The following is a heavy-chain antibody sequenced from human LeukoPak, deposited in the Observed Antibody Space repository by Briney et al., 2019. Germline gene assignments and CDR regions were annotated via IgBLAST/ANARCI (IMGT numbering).Heavy chain of an antibody. CDR1: GYTFTNFD. CDR3: ASFGYGYVRAFDY. D-gene: IGHD5-18*01. V-gene: IGHV1-2*02. CDR2: INPNSGGT. Sequence: GASVKVSCKASGYTFTNFDINWVRQASGQGLEWMGWINPNSGGTNYAQKFQGRVTMTRDTSISTAYMELSRLRSDDTAVYYCASFGYGYVRAFDYWGQGTLVTVSS. J-gene: IGHJ4*02.